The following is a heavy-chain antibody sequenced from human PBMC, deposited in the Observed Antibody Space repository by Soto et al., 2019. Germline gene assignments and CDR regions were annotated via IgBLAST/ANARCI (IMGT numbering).Heavy chain of an antibody. J-gene: IGHJ4*02. Sequence: GGALGLSCVGTGLNFDDFAMHWVRQAPGKGLEWVSGITWNSRVLAYADSVKGRFTISRDNARNSLYLQMDSLRDEDTALYYCEKGRYDFSSPYYFASWVQGTLVTVSS. CDR2: ITWNSRVL. D-gene: IGHD3-3*01. V-gene: IGHV3-9*01. CDR3: EKGRYDFSSPYYFAS. CDR1: GLNFDDFA.